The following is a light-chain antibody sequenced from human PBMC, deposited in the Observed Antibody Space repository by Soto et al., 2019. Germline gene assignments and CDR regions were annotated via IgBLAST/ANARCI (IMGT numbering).Light chain of an antibody. CDR3: QQSYSTPRK. V-gene: IGKV1-39*01. Sequence: DIQMTQSPSSLSASVGDRVTITCRASQSISNYLNWYQQKPGKAPKLLMFAASSLQSGVPSRFSGGGSGTEFTLTISSLQPEDFATYYCQQSYSTPRKFGQGTKVEIK. CDR2: AAS. CDR1: QSISNY. J-gene: IGKJ1*01.